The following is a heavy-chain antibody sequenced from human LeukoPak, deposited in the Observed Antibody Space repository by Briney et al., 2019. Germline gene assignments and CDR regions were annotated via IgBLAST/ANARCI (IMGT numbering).Heavy chain of an antibody. D-gene: IGHD3-10*01. CDR1: GGSISSYY. Sequence: SETLSLTCTVSGGSISSYYWSWIRQPPGKGLEWIGYIYYSGSTNYNPSLKSRVTISVDTSKNQFYLKLSSVTAADTAVYYCARLDYYGSGSFDYWGQGTLVTVSS. V-gene: IGHV4-59*08. CDR3: ARLDYYGSGSFDY. J-gene: IGHJ4*02. CDR2: IYYSGST.